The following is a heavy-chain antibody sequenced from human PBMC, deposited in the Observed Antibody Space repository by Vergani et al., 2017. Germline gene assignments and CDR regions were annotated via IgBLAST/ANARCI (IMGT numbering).Heavy chain of an antibody. J-gene: IGHJ6*03. D-gene: IGHD6-6*01. CDR1: GFTFSSYA. CDR2: ISGSGGST. CDR3: AKDITLGEQLAIYYMDV. V-gene: IGHV3-23*01. Sequence: EVQLLESGGGLVQPGGSLRLSCAASGFTFSSYAMSWVRQAPGKGLEWVSAISGSGGSTYYADSVKGRFTISRDNSKKTLYLQMNSLRAEDTAVYYCAKDITLGEQLAIYYMDVWGKGTTVTVSS.